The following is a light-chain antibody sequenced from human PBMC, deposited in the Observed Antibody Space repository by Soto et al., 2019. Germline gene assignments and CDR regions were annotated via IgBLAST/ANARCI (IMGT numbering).Light chain of an antibody. V-gene: IGKV3-20*01. CDR3: QQYQSALKT. CDR1: QSISSTY. Sequence: EIVLTQSPGTLSVSPGERATLSCRASQSISSTYLAWYQQKPGQAPRLLIYGASNRATGIPDRFSGSGSGTDFTLTLSRLEPEDFAVYYCQQYQSALKTFGQGTKV. CDR2: GAS. J-gene: IGKJ1*01.